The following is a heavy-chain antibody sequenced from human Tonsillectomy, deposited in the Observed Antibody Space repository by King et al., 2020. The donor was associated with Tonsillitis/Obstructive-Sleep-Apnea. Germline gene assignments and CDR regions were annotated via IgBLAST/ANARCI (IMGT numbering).Heavy chain of an antibody. CDR1: GGSISSYY. J-gene: IGHJ4*02. V-gene: IGHV4-59*01. Sequence: VQLQESGPGLVKPSETLSLTCSVSGGSISSYYWSWIRQPPGKGLEWIGYIYYSGSTNYNPSLKSRVTISIDTSKNQFSLKLRSGTAADTAVDCCAGDRCIVGATDYWGQGTLVTVSS. CDR3: AGDRCIVGATDY. D-gene: IGHD1-26*01. CDR2: IYYSGST.